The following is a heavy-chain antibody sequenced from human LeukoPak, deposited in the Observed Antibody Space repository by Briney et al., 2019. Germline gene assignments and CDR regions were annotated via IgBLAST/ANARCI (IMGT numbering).Heavy chain of an antibody. J-gene: IGHJ4*02. V-gene: IGHV4-59*12. CDR2: IYHDGRI. Sequence: SETLSLTCTVSGGSISSYYWSWIRQPPGKGLEWIGSIYHDGRIDYNPSLKSRVTISRDTSNDQFSLELSSVTAADTAMYYCARDTSPGITGTYWGQGTLVTVSS. D-gene: IGHD1-20*01. CDR1: GGSISSYY. CDR3: ARDTSPGITGTY.